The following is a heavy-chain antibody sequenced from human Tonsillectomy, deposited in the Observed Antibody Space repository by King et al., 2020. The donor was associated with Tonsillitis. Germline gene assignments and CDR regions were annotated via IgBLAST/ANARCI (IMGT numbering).Heavy chain of an antibody. V-gene: IGHV4-39*07. D-gene: IGHD4-17*01. Sequence: QVQLQESGPGLVKPSETLSLTCTVSGGSISSSSYYWGWIRQPPGKGLEWIGSIYYSGSTYYNPSLKSRVTISVDTSKNQFSLKLSSVTAADTAVYYCARRDYASDAFDIWGQGTMGTVSS. J-gene: IGHJ3*02. CDR1: GGSISSSSYY. CDR2: IYYSGST. CDR3: ARRDYASDAFDI.